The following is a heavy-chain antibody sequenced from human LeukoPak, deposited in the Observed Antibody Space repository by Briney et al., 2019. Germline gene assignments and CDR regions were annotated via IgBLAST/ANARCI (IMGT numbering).Heavy chain of an antibody. V-gene: IGHV4-39*07. D-gene: IGHD2/OR15-2a*01. CDR1: GGSLSSSSYY. CDR3: ARNRERNMIEFDY. CDR2: IYYSGST. J-gene: IGHJ4*02. Sequence: SETLSLTCTVSGGSLSSSSYYWGWIRQPPGKGLEWIGSIYYSGSTYYNPSLKSRVTISVDTSKNQFSLKLSSVTAADTAVYYCARNRERNMIEFDYWGQGTLVTVSS.